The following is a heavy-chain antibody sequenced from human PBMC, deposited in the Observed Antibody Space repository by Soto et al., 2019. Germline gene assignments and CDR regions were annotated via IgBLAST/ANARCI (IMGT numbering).Heavy chain of an antibody. CDR2: ISAYNGNT. CDR1: GYTFTSYG. Sequence: ASVKVSCKASGYTFTSYGISWVRQAPGQGLEWMGWISAYNGNTNYAQKLQGRVTMTTDTSTSTAYMELRSLRSDDTAVYYCARDRVLRFLEWSVPGMDVWGQGTTVTVSS. CDR3: ARDRVLRFLEWSVPGMDV. J-gene: IGHJ6*02. D-gene: IGHD3-3*01. V-gene: IGHV1-18*01.